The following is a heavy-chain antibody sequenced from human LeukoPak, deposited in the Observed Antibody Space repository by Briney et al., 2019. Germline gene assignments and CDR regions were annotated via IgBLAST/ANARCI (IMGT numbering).Heavy chain of an antibody. D-gene: IGHD3-22*01. V-gene: IGHV5-51*01. Sequence: GESLKISCKGSGSSFTTYWIGWVRQMAGKGLEWMGIIYPDDSATRYSPSFQGQVTISADKSSSTACLEWSSLKASDTAMYYCARPLYDSRGTAAFDIWGEGTMVTVSS. CDR3: ARPLYDSRGTAAFDI. J-gene: IGHJ3*02. CDR1: GSSFTTYW. CDR2: IYPDDSAT.